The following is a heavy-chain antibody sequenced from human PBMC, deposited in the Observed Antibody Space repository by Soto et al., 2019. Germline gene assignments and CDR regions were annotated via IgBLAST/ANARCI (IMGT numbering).Heavy chain of an antibody. V-gene: IGHV3-23*01. CDR1: GFSFSSFA. D-gene: IGHD1-26*01. Sequence: ESGGGLVQPGGSLRLSCEASGFSFSSFAMNWVRQAPGKGLEWVSAIGDSGASTYYADSVKGRFTISRDNSRNTLYLQLNSLRAKDTAVYYCAKGVELDVWGNGTTVTVSS. CDR2: IGDSGAST. J-gene: IGHJ6*04. CDR3: AKGVELDV.